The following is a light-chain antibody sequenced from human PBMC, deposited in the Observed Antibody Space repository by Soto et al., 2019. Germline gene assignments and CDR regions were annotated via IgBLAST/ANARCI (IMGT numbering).Light chain of an antibody. J-gene: IGKJ1*01. CDR3: QQYGSSPTWT. V-gene: IGKV3-20*01. CDR1: QSVSSSY. CDR2: GAS. Sequence: EIVLTQSPGTQSLSPGERATLSCRASQSVSSSYLAWYQQKPGQAPRLLIYGASSRATGIPDRFSGSGSGTDFTLTISSLEPEDFAVYYCQQYGSSPTWTFGQGTKVDIK.